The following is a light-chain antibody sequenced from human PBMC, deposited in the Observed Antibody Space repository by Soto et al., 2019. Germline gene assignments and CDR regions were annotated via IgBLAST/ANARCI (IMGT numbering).Light chain of an antibody. Sequence: KMTQSPSSLSASVGDRVTITCRASQGIRSFLNGYQQKLGKAPKLLIYSTSHLQSGVPSRFSGSGSGTDFTLTISSLQPEDFVTYYCQQSYNSPQTFGQGTKVEI. J-gene: IGKJ1*01. CDR1: QGIRSF. CDR2: STS. CDR3: QQSYNSPQT. V-gene: IGKV1-39*01.